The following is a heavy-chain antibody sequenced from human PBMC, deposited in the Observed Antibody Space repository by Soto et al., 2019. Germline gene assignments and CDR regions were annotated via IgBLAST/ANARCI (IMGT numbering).Heavy chain of an antibody. J-gene: IGHJ4*02. Sequence: QVQLVQSGAEVKKPGASVKVSCKASGYTFTSYAMHWVRQAPGQRLEWMGWINAGNGNTKYSQKFQGRVTITRDTTASTVYMELSGLRSEVTAVYSCARDVGFGLSDYWGQGTLVTVSS. V-gene: IGHV1-3*01. CDR2: INAGNGNT. CDR3: ARDVGFGLSDY. D-gene: IGHD3-10*01. CDR1: GYTFTSYA.